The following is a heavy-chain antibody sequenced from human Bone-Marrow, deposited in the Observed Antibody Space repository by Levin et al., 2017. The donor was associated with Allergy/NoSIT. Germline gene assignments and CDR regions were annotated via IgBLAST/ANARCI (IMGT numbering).Heavy chain of an antibody. D-gene: IGHD6-13*01. Sequence: SGPTLVKPTQTLTLTCTFSGFSLSTSGVGVGWIRQPPGKALEWLALIYWDDDKRYSPSLKSRLTITKDTSKNQVVLTMTNMDPVDTATYYCAHSLEDGAQQLDNDAFDIWGQGTMVTVSS. CDR2: IYWDDDK. CDR3: AHSLEDGAQQLDNDAFDI. J-gene: IGHJ3*02. CDR1: GFSLSTSGVG. V-gene: IGHV2-5*02.